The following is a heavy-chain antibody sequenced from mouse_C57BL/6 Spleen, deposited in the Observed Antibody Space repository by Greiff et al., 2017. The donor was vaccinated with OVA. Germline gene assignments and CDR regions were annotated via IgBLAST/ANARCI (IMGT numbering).Heavy chain of an antibody. J-gene: IGHJ2*01. CDR3: ARDYYGSSHGTYFDY. CDR1: GYTFTDYY. V-gene: IGHV1-19*01. CDR2: INPYNGGT. D-gene: IGHD1-1*01. Sequence: EVQLQQSGPVLVKPGASVKMSCKASGYTFTDYYMNWVKQSHGKSLEWIGVINPYNGGTSYNQKFKGKATLTVDKSSSTAYMELNSLTSEDSAVSYCARDYYGSSHGTYFDYWGQGTTLTVSS.